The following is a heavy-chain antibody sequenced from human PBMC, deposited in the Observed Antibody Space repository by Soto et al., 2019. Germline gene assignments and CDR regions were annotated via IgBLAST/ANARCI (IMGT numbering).Heavy chain of an antibody. CDR1: GFTFSSYW. Sequence: GGSLRLSCAASGFTFSSYWMSWVRQAPGKGLEWVANIKQDGSEKYYVDSVKGRFTISRDNAKNSLYLQMNSLRAEDTAVYYWASQYSGYHAVDYWGQGTLVTVSS. CDR2: IKQDGSEK. CDR3: ASQYSGYHAVDY. J-gene: IGHJ4*02. D-gene: IGHD5-12*01. V-gene: IGHV3-7*01.